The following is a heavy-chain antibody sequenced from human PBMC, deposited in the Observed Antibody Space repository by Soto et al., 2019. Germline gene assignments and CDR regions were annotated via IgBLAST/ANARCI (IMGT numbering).Heavy chain of an antibody. CDR3: AKGKQPYYYYYMDV. D-gene: IGHD5-18*01. J-gene: IGHJ6*03. CDR1: GFTFSSYG. Sequence: PGGSLRLSCAASGFTFSSYGMHWVRQAPGKGLEWVAVISYDGSNKYYADSVKGRFTISRDNSKNTLYLQMNSLRAEDTAVYYCAKGKQPYYYYYMDVWGKGTTVTVSS. CDR2: ISYDGSNK. V-gene: IGHV3-30*18.